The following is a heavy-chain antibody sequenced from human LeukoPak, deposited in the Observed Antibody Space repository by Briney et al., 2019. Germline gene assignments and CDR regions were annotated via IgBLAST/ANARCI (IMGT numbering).Heavy chain of an antibody. V-gene: IGHV3-74*01. J-gene: IGHJ4*02. CDR3: ATKQWLAPPPDS. CDR2: INTDGTVT. D-gene: IGHD6-19*01. Sequence: GGSLRLSCAASGFTFSSYAMNWVRQAPGKGLESVSRINTDGTVTTYADSVKGRFTVSRDNADNTMFLQMNSVRDEDTAVYYCATKQWLAPPPDSWGQGTPVTVSS. CDR1: GFTFSSYA.